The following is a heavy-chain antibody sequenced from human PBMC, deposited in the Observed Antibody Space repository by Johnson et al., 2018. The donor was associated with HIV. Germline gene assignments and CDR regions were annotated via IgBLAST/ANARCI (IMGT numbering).Heavy chain of an antibody. D-gene: IGHD1-14*01. V-gene: IGHV3-74*01. Sequence: VQLVESGGGFVQPGGSLRLSCAASGFTFSNYWMHWVRQAPGKGLVWVSRINSDGSSTSYADSVKGRFTISRDNSKNTLYLQMNSLRAEDTAVYYCARDGMAATKANIWGQGTMVTVSS. J-gene: IGHJ3*02. CDR2: INSDGSST. CDR1: GFTFSNYW. CDR3: ARDGMAATKANI.